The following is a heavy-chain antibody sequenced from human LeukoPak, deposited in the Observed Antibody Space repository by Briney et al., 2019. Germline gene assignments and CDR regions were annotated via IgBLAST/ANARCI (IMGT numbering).Heavy chain of an antibody. J-gene: IGHJ5*02. CDR1: GGPFSGYY. CDR2: IYYSGSS. V-gene: IGHV4-30-4*08. D-gene: IGHD2-15*01. Sequence: SETLSLTCAVYGGPFSGYYWSWIRQPPGKGLEWIGYIYYSGSSYYNPSLKSRVTMSVDTSMNQFSLKPSSVTAADTAVYYCARDRISWFDLWGQGTLVTVSS. CDR3: ARDRISWFDL.